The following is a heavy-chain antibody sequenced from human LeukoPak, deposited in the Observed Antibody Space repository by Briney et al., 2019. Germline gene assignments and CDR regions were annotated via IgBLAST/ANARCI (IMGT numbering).Heavy chain of an antibody. J-gene: IGHJ4*02. CDR3: AREEEGIHGAHFDY. Sequence: GGSLRLSCAASGFTFSSYSMNWVRQAPGKGLEWVSSISSSSSYIYYADSVKGRFTISRDNAKNSLYLQMNSLRAEDTAVYYCAREEEGIHGAHFDYWGQGTLVTVSS. D-gene: IGHD4-17*01. CDR1: GFTFSSYS. V-gene: IGHV3-21*01. CDR2: ISSSSSYI.